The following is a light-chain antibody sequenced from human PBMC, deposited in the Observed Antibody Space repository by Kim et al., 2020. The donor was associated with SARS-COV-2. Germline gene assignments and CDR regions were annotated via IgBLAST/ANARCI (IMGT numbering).Light chain of an antibody. Sequence: EVVFTQSPVTLSLSPGDRATLSCRASQSLTGDYLAWYRQKPGQAPRLLIYAASTRATGIPDRFSGSGSGTDFTLTISRLEPEDFAVYHCQQYDTSSTFGQGTKVDIK. CDR2: AAS. CDR1: QSLTGDY. CDR3: QQYDTSST. J-gene: IGKJ1*01. V-gene: IGKV3-20*01.